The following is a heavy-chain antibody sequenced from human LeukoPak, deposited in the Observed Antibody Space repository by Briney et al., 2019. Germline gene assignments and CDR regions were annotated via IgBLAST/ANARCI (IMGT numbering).Heavy chain of an antibody. CDR2: ISGSGGST. CDR3: AKGSRATGRYFNYYRDV. CDR1: GFTFSGYA. J-gene: IGHJ6*03. Sequence: PGGSLRLSCAASGFTFSGYAMTWVRQTPGKGLEWVSSISGSGGSTYYADSVRGRFTISRDNSKHTLYVQMNSLRDVCAAVYYCAKGSRATGRYFNYYRDVWGRGTRVTVSS. V-gene: IGHV3-23*01. D-gene: IGHD5-12*01.